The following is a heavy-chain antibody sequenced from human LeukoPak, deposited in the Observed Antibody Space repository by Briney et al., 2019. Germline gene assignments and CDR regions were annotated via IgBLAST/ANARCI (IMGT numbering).Heavy chain of an antibody. CDR1: GYTFTSYA. V-gene: IGHV1-2*02. Sequence: ASVKVSCKASGYTFTSYAMNWVRQAPGQGLEWMGWINPNSGGTNYAQKFQGRVTMTRDTSISTAYMELSRLRSDDTAVYYCARATGYSGYDQADYWGQGTLVTVSS. D-gene: IGHD5-12*01. CDR2: INPNSGGT. CDR3: ARATGYSGYDQADY. J-gene: IGHJ4*02.